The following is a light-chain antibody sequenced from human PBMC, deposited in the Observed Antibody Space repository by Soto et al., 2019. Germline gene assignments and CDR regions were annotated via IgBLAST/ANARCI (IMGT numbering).Light chain of an antibody. Sequence: SYELTQSPSVSVSPGQTASITCSGDRLGDKYVSWYQQKPGQSPVVVIFQDTKRPSGISERFSGSNSGNTATLTISGTQALDEGDYYCQSWDSYTVLFGGGTKLTVL. J-gene: IGLJ2*01. CDR1: RLGDKY. CDR2: QDT. V-gene: IGLV3-1*01. CDR3: QSWDSYTVL.